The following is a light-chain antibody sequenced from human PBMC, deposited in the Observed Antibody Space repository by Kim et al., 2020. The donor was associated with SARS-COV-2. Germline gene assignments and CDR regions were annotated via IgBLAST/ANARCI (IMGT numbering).Light chain of an antibody. Sequence: SSELTQDPAVSVALGQTVRITCRGDSLRNFYASWYQQKPGQAPLLVMSGRNRRPSGIPDRVSGSASGNTASLTITGAQAEDEADYYSNSRDSKNPYVFAAGTKVTVL. J-gene: IGLJ1*01. CDR2: GRN. CDR1: SLRNFY. CDR3: NSRDSKNPYV. V-gene: IGLV3-19*01.